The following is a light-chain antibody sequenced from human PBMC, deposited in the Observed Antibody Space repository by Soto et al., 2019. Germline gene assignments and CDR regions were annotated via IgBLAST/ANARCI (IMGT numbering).Light chain of an antibody. CDR2: GAS. CDR3: QQYGNSPIT. CDR1: QSVRSRY. V-gene: IGKV3-20*01. J-gene: IGKJ5*01. Sequence: ETVFTQSPGTLSLSPGERATLSCRASQSVRSRYLAWYQQKPGQAPRLLISGASSRATGIPDRFSGSGSGTDFTLTVSRLEPEDFALYYCQQYGNSPITVGQGTRWRL.